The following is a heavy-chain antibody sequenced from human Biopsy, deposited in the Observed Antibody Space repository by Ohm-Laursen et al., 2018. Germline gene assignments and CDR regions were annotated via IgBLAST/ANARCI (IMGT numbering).Heavy chain of an antibody. J-gene: IGHJ4*02. CDR3: AADINAWNVNY. V-gene: IGHV1-24*01. CDR2: FAPESGKI. Sequence: ASVKVSCKASGGIFSRYVMSWVRQAPGQGLEWMGGFAPESGKIVYSQKFQGRVTMTEDTSTGTAYMEVWRLRSDDTAVYYCAADINAWNVNYWGQGTQVIVSS. CDR1: GGIFSRYV. D-gene: IGHD1-1*01.